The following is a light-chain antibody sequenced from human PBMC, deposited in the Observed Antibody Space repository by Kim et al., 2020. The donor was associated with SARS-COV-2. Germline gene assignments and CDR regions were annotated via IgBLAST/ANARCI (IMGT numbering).Light chain of an antibody. J-gene: IGLJ3*02. CDR3: KSRDSTANYLV. V-gene: IGLV3-19*01. CDR1: SLRSYY. CDR2: GKD. Sequence: SSELTQDPAVSVALGQTVRITCQGDSLRSYYASWYQQKPGQAPVLVFYGKDNRPSGIPDRFSASSSGNTASLTITGAQAEDEADYYCKSRDSTANYLVFGGGTQLTVL.